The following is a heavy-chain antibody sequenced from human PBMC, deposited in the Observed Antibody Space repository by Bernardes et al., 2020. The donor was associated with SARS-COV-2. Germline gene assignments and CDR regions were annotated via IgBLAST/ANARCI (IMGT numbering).Heavy chain of an antibody. D-gene: IGHD3-16*01. V-gene: IGHV3-33*01. J-gene: IGHJ6*02. CDR3: ARDRLGGLSYMDV. Sequence: GGSLRLSCAASGFTFSSYGMHWVRQAPGKGLEWVAVIWYDGSNKYYADSVKGRFTISRDNSKNTLYLQMNSLRAEDTAVYYCARDRLGGLSYMDVWGQGTTVTVSS. CDR2: IWYDGSNK. CDR1: GFTFSSYG.